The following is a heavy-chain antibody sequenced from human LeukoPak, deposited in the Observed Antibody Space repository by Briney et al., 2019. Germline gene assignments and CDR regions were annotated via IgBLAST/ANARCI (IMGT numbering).Heavy chain of an antibody. CDR2: ISYDESNK. J-gene: IGHJ4*02. CDR3: ARQVGIAAVEGNYFDY. D-gene: IGHD6-13*01. V-gene: IGHV3-30*04. Sequence: QSGGSLRLSCAASGFTFSSYAMHWVRQAPGKGLEWVAVISYDESNKFYADSVKGRFTISRDNAKNSLYLQMNSLRAEDTAVYYCARQVGIAAVEGNYFDYWGQGTLVTVSS. CDR1: GFTFSSYA.